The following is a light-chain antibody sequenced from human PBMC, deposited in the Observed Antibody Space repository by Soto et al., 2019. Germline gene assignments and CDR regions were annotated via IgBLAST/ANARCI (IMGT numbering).Light chain of an antibody. V-gene: IGKV3-15*01. Sequence: EIMLTQSPATLSVTPGERATLSCRASQSLGSNLAWYQQKRGQAPRLLLYGASTRATGIPARFSGSGSGTEFTLTISSLQSEDFAIYYCQHYNNWPLTFGGGTKVDI. CDR1: QSLGSN. CDR3: QHYNNWPLT. CDR2: GAS. J-gene: IGKJ4*01.